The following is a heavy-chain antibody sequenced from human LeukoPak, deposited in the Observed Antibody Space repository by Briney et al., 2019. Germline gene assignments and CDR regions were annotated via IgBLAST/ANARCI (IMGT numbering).Heavy chain of an antibody. CDR3: ARGAGYDFWSGPRD. J-gene: IGHJ4*02. CDR1: SASVSSHH. D-gene: IGHD3-3*01. CDR2: IYTSGST. Sequence: PSETLSLTCAVSSASVSSHHWAWIRQPAGKGLEWIGRIYTSGSTNYNPSLKSRVTMSVDTSKNQFSLKLSSVTAADTAVYYCARGAGYDFWSGPRDWGQGTLVTVSS. V-gene: IGHV4-4*07.